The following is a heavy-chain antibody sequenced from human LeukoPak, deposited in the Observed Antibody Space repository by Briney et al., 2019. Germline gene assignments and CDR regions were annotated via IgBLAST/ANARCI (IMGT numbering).Heavy chain of an antibody. CDR1: GFTFSSFA. CDR2: ISNRADDT. D-gene: IGHD1-26*01. CDR3: AKGIGGTYYHDY. Sequence: GGSLRLSWASAGFTFSSFAMTWVHQAPEKGLELVSAISNRADDTYHADSVRGRFSISRDNPKNTLYLQMNSLRADDSAVYYCAKGIGGTYYHDYWGQGTLVTVSS. J-gene: IGHJ4*02. V-gene: IGHV3-23*01.